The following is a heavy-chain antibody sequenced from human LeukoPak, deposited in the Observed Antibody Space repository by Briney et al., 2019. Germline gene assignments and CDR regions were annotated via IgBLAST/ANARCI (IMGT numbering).Heavy chain of an antibody. J-gene: IGHJ5*02. Sequence: PSETLSLTCTVSGGSISSYHWSWIRQPPGKGLEWIGYIYYSGSTNYNPSLKSRVTISVDTSKNQFSLKLSSVTAADTAVYYCARDQADSSGWPDWFDPWGQGTLVTVSS. CDR3: ARDQADSSGWPDWFDP. D-gene: IGHD6-19*01. CDR1: GGSISSYH. CDR2: IYYSGST. V-gene: IGHV4-59*01.